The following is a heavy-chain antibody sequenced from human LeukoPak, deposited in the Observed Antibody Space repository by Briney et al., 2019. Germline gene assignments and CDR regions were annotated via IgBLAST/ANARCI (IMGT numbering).Heavy chain of an antibody. J-gene: IGHJ5*02. CDR1: GGTFSSYA. CDR3: ARVGINWFDP. D-gene: IGHD1-26*01. Sequence: SVKVSCKASGGTFSSYAISWVRQAPGQGLEWMGRIIPIFGIANYAQKSQGRVTITADKPTSTAYMELSSLRSEDTAVYYCARVGINWFDPWGQGTLVTVSS. CDR2: IIPIFGIA. V-gene: IGHV1-69*04.